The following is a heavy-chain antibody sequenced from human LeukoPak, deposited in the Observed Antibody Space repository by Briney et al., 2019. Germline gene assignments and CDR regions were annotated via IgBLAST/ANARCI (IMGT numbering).Heavy chain of an antibody. V-gene: IGHV1-18*01. Sequence: ASVKVSCKASGYTFSGYAVHWVRQAPGQRFEWMGWISAYNGNTNYAQKLQGRVTMTTDTSTSTAYMELRSLRSDDTAVYYCARHSKVDGMDVWGQGTTVTVSS. J-gene: IGHJ6*02. CDR3: ARHSKVDGMDV. D-gene: IGHD4-23*01. CDR2: ISAYNGNT. CDR1: GYTFSGYA.